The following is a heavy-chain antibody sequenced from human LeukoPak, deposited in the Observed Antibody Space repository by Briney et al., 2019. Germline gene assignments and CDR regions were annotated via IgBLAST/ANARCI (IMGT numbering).Heavy chain of an antibody. V-gene: IGHV4-34*01. J-gene: IGHJ6*03. CDR1: GGSFSGYY. Sequence: SETLSLTCAAYGGSFSGYYWSWIRQPPGKGLEWIGEINHSGSTNYNPSLMSRVTISVDTSKNQFSLKLSSVTAADTAVYYCARLMNRYNCYYQYMDVWGKGTTVTVSS. D-gene: IGHD2-2*02. CDR3: ARLMNRYNCYYQYMDV. CDR2: INHSGST.